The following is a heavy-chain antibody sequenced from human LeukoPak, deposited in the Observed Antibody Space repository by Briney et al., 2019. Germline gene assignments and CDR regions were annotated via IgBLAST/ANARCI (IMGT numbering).Heavy chain of an antibody. CDR3: AREGSSGWYDY. CDR1: GGSISSYY. V-gene: IGHV4-59*01. Sequence: SETLSLTCTVSGGSISSYYWSWIRQPPEKGLEWIGYIYYSGSTNYNPSLKSRVTISVDTSKNQFSLKLSSVTAADTAVYYCAREGSSGWYDYWGQGTLVTVSS. J-gene: IGHJ4*02. CDR2: IYYSGST. D-gene: IGHD6-19*01.